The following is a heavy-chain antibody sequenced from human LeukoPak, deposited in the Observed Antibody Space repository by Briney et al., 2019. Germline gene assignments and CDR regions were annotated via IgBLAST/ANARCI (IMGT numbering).Heavy chain of an antibody. J-gene: IGHJ4*02. CDR3: ARDKSSGYWFIDY. CDR2: INSDGSST. CDR1: GFTFSSHW. Sequence: GGSLRLSCAASGFTFSSHWMHWVRQAPGKGLVWVSRINSDGSSTNYADAMKGRFTVSRDNAKNTLYLQVNSLRAEDTAVYYCARDKSSGYWFIDYWGQGTLVTVSS. D-gene: IGHD3-22*01. V-gene: IGHV3-74*01.